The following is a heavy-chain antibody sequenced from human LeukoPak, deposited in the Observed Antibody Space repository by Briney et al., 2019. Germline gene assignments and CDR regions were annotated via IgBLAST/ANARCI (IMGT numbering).Heavy chain of an antibody. CDR1: GGSISSSSYY. Sequence: SETLSLTCTASGGSISSSSYYWGWIRQPPGKGLEWIGSIYYSGSTYYNPSLKSRVTISVDTSKNQFSLKLSSVTAADTAVYYCARGAGGYDYYFDYWGQGTLVTVSS. CDR3: ARGAGGYDYYFDY. J-gene: IGHJ4*02. D-gene: IGHD5-12*01. CDR2: IYYSGST. V-gene: IGHV4-39*01.